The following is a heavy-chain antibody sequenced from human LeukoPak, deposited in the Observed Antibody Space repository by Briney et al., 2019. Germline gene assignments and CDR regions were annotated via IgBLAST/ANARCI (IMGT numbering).Heavy chain of an antibody. CDR3: AREGRDRNRFEY. Sequence: KPSETLSLTCTVSGGSISSGGYYWSWIRQHPGKGLEWIGYIYYSGSTYYNPSLKSRVTISVDTSKNQFSLKLSSVTAADTATYYCAREGRDRNRFEYWGHGTLVTVSS. J-gene: IGHJ4*01. CDR2: IYYSGST. CDR1: GGSISSGGYY. V-gene: IGHV4-31*03. D-gene: IGHD1-14*01.